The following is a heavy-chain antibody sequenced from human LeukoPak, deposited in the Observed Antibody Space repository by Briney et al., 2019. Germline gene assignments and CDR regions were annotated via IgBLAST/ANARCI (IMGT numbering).Heavy chain of an antibody. CDR2: IKCKTEGGTT. CDR3: TTEGDYSYGSYVSY. J-gene: IGHJ4*02. D-gene: IGHD5-18*01. Sequence: PGGSLRPSSAASGFTFSNAWMSGGPQAPAKGVEWVVRIKCKTEGGTTDYAAPVKGRFTISRDDSKNTLYLKMNSLKTADTAVYYCTTEGDYSYGSYVSYWGKGTLVTVSS. CDR1: GFTFSNAW. V-gene: IGHV3-15*01.